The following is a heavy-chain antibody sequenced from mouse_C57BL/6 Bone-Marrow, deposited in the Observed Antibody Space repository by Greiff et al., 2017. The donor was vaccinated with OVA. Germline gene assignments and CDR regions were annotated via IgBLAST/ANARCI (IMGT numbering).Heavy chain of an antibody. J-gene: IGHJ2*01. CDR1: GFTFTDYY. Sequence: EVQVVESGGGLVQPGGSLSLSCAASGFTFTDYYMSWVRQPPGKALEWLGFIRNKANGYTTEYSASVKGLFTISRDNSQSILYLQMNALRAEDSATYYCARSPTGDFDYWGQGTTLTVSS. CDR2: IRNKANGYTT. CDR3: ARSPTGDFDY. D-gene: IGHD1-1*01. V-gene: IGHV7-3*01.